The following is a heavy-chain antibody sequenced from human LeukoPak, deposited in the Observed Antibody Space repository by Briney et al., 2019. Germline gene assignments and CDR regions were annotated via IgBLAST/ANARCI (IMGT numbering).Heavy chain of an antibody. CDR2: INHSGST. Sequence: SETLSLTCAVYGGSFSGYYWSWIRQPPGKGLEWIGEINHSGSTNYNPSLKSRVTISVDTSKNQFSLKLSSVTAADTAVYYCARILEQLWFVDYWGQGTLVTVSS. CDR1: GGSFSGYY. J-gene: IGHJ4*02. D-gene: IGHD5-18*01. V-gene: IGHV4-34*01. CDR3: ARILEQLWFVDY.